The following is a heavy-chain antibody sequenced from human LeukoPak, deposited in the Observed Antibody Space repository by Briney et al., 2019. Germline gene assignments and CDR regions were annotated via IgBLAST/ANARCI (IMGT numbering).Heavy chain of an antibody. Sequence: GGSLRLPCAASGFTFSSYWMSWVRQAPGKGLEWVANIKQDGSEKYYVDSVKGRFTISRDNAKNSLYLQMNSLRAEDTAVYYCATRSSSWHLNFDYWGQGTLVTVSS. J-gene: IGHJ4*02. CDR2: IKQDGSEK. V-gene: IGHV3-7*01. D-gene: IGHD6-13*01. CDR3: ATRSSSWHLNFDY. CDR1: GFTFSSYW.